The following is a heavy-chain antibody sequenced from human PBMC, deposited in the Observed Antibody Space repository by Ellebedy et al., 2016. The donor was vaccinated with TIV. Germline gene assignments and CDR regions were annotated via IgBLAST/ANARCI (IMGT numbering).Heavy chain of an antibody. V-gene: IGHV1-2*02. CDR2: INPHNGGT. J-gene: IGHJ4*02. D-gene: IGHD1-26*01. Sequence: ASVKVSCKASGYTFINSYIHWVRQAPGQGLEWLGWINPHNGGTNYALNFRGRVTMTTDMSINTAYMELSTLTFGDTAIYYCAKGLLRELLGFDSWGQGPLVAVSS. CDR1: GYTFINSY. CDR3: AKGLLRELLGFDS.